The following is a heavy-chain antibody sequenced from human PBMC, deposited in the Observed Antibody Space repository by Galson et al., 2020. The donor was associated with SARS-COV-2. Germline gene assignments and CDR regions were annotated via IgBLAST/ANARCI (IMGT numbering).Heavy chain of an antibody. D-gene: IGHD4-17*01. J-gene: IGHJ4*02. Sequence: ASVKVSCKASGYTFTGYYIHWVRQAPGQGLEWMGWINTNAGTTNYPQKFQGRVTMTRDTSISTAYMELSRLRSDDTAVYYCARSDYADYIRPFDHWGQGTLVTVSS. V-gene: IGHV1-2*02. CDR1: GYTFTGYY. CDR3: ARSDYADYIRPFDH. CDR2: INTNAGTT.